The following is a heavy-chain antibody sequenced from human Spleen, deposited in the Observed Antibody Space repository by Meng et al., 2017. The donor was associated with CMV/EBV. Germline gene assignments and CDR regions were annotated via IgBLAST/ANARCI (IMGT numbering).Heavy chain of an antibody. CDR3: ARGGYYGSGSYSDLLGYYFDY. Sequence: GESLKISCAASGFTFSSYGMPWVRQAPGKGLEWVAFIGNDGSNKHYIDSVKGRFTISRDNSKNTLYLQMNSLRADDTAVYFCARGGYYGSGSYSDLLGYYFDYWGQGMLVTVSS. CDR1: GFTFSSYG. J-gene: IGHJ4*02. CDR2: IGNDGSNK. D-gene: IGHD3-10*01. V-gene: IGHV3-30*02.